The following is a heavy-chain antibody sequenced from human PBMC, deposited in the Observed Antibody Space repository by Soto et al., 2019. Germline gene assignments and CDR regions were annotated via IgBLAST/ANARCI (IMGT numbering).Heavy chain of an antibody. J-gene: IGHJ4*02. CDR1: GFTFDDYA. Sequence: GGSLRLSCAASGFTFDDYAMHWVRQAPGKGLEWVSGISWNSGSIGYADSVKGRFTISRDNAKNSLYLQMNSLRAEDTALYYCAKDPNPRQQLVDYWGQGTLVTVST. CDR2: ISWNSGSI. V-gene: IGHV3-9*01. CDR3: AKDPNPRQQLVDY. D-gene: IGHD6-13*01.